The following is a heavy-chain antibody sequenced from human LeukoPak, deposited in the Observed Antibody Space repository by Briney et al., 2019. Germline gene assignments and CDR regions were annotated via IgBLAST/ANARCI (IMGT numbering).Heavy chain of an antibody. J-gene: IGHJ4*02. CDR1: GFTSSSYT. CDR3: AKVRAFTTSFRREFDY. CDR2: ISGSGGST. D-gene: IGHD2-2*01. V-gene: IGHV3-23*01. Sequence: RGSLRLSSAASGFTSSSYTMNWVRQAPGKGLEWGSGISGSGGSTHYADSVKGAFTVSRDNSKNTLYLQMSSLRAGDTALYYCAKVRAFTTSFRREFDYWGQGTLVTVSS.